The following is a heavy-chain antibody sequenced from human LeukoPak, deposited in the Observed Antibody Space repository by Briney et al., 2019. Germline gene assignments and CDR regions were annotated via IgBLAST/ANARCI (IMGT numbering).Heavy chain of an antibody. CDR1: GYTLTELS. Sequence: ASVKVSCKVSGYTLTELSMHWVRQAPGKGREWMGGFDSEDGETIYAQKFQGRVTMTEDTSTHTAYFKLSSLRSEDTAVYCCATTSFRYIVGAVDYLGQGALVTVSS. CDR2: FDSEDGET. J-gene: IGHJ4*02. D-gene: IGHD1-26*01. V-gene: IGHV1-24*01. CDR3: ATTSFRYIVGAVDY.